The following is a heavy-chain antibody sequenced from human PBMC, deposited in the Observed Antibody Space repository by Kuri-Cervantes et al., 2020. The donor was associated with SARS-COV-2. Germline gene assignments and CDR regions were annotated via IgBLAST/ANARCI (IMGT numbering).Heavy chain of an antibody. D-gene: IGHD6-13*01. Sequence: GGSLRLSCAASGFTFSSYDMHWVRQATGKGLEWVSAIGTAGDTYYPGSVKGRFTISRENAKNSLYLQMNSLRAGDTAVYYCARDFGSWYVFWSYYGMDVWGQGTTVTVSS. J-gene: IGHJ6*02. CDR3: ARDFGSWYVFWSYYGMDV. CDR1: GFTFSSYD. V-gene: IGHV3-13*01. CDR2: IGTAGDT.